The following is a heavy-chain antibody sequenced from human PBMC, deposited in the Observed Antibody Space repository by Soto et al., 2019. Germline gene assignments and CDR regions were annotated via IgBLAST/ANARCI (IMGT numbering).Heavy chain of an antibody. CDR2: IYYSGST. CDR1: GGSISSSSYY. V-gene: IGHV4-39*01. D-gene: IGHD4-17*01. Sequence: QLQLQESGPGLMKPSETLSLTCTVSGGSISSSSYYWGWIRQPPGKGLEWIGSIYYSGSTYYNPSLKSRVTISVDTSKNQFSLKLSSVTAADTAVYYCAGIRGLRYNGHYFDYWGPGTLVTVSS. J-gene: IGHJ4*02. CDR3: AGIRGLRYNGHYFDY.